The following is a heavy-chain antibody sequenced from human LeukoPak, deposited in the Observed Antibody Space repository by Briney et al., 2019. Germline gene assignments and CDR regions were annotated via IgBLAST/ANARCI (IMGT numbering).Heavy chain of an antibody. CDR2: INYSGST. J-gene: IGHJ2*01. D-gene: IGHD3-22*01. CDR3: ARGLRTYYYDSSGYHTHWYFDL. V-gene: IGHV4-38-2*02. CDR1: GYSITSGYY. Sequence: PSETLSLTCSVSGYSITSGYYWGWIRQPPGKGLEWIGRINYSGSTYYNPSLKSRVTISVDTSKNQFSLKLSSVTAADTAVYYCARGLRTYYYDSSGYHTHWYFDLWGRGTLVTVSS.